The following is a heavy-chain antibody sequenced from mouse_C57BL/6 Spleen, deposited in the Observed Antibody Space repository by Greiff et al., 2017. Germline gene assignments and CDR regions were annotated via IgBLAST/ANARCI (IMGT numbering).Heavy chain of an antibody. CDR3: ARGGGIYYDYYATVY. D-gene: IGHD2-1*01. V-gene: IGHV1-9*01. CDR2: ILPGSGST. Sequence: VQLQQSGAELMKPGASVKLSCKASGYTFTGYWIAWVQQRPGHGLEWIGEILPGSGSTNYNEKFKGKATFTADTSSNTAYMQLSSLTTENSAIXDCARGGGIYYDYYATVYWGQGTSVTVSS. CDR1: GYTFTGYW. J-gene: IGHJ4*01.